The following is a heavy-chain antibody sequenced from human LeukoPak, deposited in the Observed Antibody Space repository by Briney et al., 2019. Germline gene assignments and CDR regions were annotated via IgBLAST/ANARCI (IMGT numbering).Heavy chain of an antibody. J-gene: IGHJ6*02. V-gene: IGHV3-23*01. CDR3: ARVAGGGRRFVARKYNYYGVDV. Sequence: GGSLRLSCAASGFSFGTTPMAWVRQAPGKGPEWVSTIIASGSTTNDAESVRGRFTTSRDNSKSTLSLQMDSLRVEDTAVYYCARVAGGGRRFVARKYNYYGVDVWGQGTTVIVSS. D-gene: IGHD3-3*01. CDR2: IIASGSTT. CDR1: GFSFGTTP.